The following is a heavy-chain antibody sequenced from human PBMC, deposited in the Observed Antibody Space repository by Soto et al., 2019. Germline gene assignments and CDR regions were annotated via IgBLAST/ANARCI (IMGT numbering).Heavy chain of an antibody. CDR2: IIPIFGTA. V-gene: IGHV1-69*01. CDR1: GGTFSSYA. D-gene: IGHD5-12*01. J-gene: IGHJ6*02. CDR3: ARAGFSGTYYYYYGXDV. Sequence: QVQLVQSGAEVKKPGSSVKVSCKASGGTFSSYAISWVRQAPGQGLEWMGGIIPIFGTANYAQEFQGRVTITADESTSTAYMELSSLRSEDTAMYYCARAGFSGTYYYYYGXDVWXQXTTVTVXS.